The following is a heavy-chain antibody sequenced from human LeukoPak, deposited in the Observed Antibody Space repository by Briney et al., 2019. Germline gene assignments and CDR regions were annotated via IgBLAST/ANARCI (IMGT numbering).Heavy chain of an antibody. Sequence: SETLSLTCTVSSGSLNSHFWTWVRQPPGKGLEWIGYIHYGGSTNYNPSLKSRVTMSVDTSKNQFSLKLSSVTAADTAVYYCARGYYGSGSYYGYFDYWGQGTLVTVSS. CDR2: IHYGGST. CDR3: ARGYYGSGSYYGYFDY. V-gene: IGHV4-59*11. CDR1: SGSLNSHF. J-gene: IGHJ4*02. D-gene: IGHD3-10*01.